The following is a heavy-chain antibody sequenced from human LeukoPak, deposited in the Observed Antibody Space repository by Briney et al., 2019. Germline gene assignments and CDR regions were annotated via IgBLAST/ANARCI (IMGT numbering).Heavy chain of an antibody. CDR2: ISYDGSNK. J-gene: IGHJ4*02. CDR3: ARDVGVEAGYFDY. D-gene: IGHD2-2*01. Sequence: GRTLRLSCAASGFTFSNYGINWVRQAPGKGLEWVAVISYDGSNKYYADSVKGRFTISRDNSKHTLYLQMNSLIAEDTAVYYCARDVGVEAGYFDYWGQGTLVTVSS. V-gene: IGHV3-30*03. CDR1: GFTFSNYG.